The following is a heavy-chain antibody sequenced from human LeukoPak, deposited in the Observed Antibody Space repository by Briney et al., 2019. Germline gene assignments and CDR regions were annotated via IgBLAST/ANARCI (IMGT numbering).Heavy chain of an antibody. CDR1: GGSISSSSYY. CDR2: IYYSGSA. V-gene: IGHV4-39*07. Sequence: SETLSLTCTVSGGSISSSSYYWGWIRQPPGKGLEWIGSIYYSGSAYYNPSLKSRVTISVDTSKNQFSLKLSSVTAADTAVYYCARDPRGMVATGDYWGQGTLVTVSS. J-gene: IGHJ4*02. D-gene: IGHD5-12*01. CDR3: ARDPRGMVATGDY.